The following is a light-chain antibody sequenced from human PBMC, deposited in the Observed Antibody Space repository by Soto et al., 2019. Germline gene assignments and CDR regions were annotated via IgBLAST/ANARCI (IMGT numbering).Light chain of an antibody. Sequence: EIVLTQSPATLSLSPGERATLSCRASQSVGYHLAWYQQKPGQAPRLLIYDASNRATGIPARFSGSGSGTEFTLAISSIEPEDFVVYYCQQRSNWPPVTFGGGTKVEIK. J-gene: IGKJ4*01. CDR1: QSVGYH. V-gene: IGKV3-11*01. CDR3: QQRSNWPPVT. CDR2: DAS.